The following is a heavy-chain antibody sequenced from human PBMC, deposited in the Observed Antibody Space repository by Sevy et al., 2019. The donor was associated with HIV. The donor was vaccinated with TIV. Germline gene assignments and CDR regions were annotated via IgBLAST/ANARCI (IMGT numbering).Heavy chain of an antibody. V-gene: IGHV3-30*18. Sequence: GGSLRLSCAASGFTFSSYGMHWVRQAPGKGLEWVAVISYDGSNKYYADSVEGRFTISRDNSKNTLYRQMNSLRAEDTAVYYGAKDRIVVVPAAAEGYYGMDVWGQGTTVTVSS. J-gene: IGHJ6*02. CDR3: AKDRIVVVPAAAEGYYGMDV. CDR2: ISYDGSNK. CDR1: GFTFSSYG. D-gene: IGHD2-2*01.